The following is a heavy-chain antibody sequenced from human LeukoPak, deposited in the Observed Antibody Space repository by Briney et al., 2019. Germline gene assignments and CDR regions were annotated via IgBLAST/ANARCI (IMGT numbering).Heavy chain of an antibody. D-gene: IGHD6-13*01. J-gene: IGHJ4*02. CDR3: ARDQLGFDY. CDR1: GFTFSDYY. V-gene: IGHV3-11*04. Sequence: GGSLRLSCAASGFTFSDYYMSWIRQAPGKALEWVSYVSSGSSTIYYADSVKGRFTISRDNSKNTLYLQMNSLTAEDTAVYYCARDQLGFDYWGQGALVTVSS. CDR2: VSSGSSTI.